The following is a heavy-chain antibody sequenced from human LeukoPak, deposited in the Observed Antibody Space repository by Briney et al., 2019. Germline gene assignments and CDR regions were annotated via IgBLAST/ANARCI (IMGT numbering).Heavy chain of an antibody. CDR3: ARLWDSTGLYFYYYMDV. Sequence: SETLSLTCTVSGASIRSDTYYWGWIRQPPGKGLEWIGNYHNGNSYYNPSLKSRVTISEDTSGNQFSLRVTSVTAADTAVYYCARLWDSTGLYFYYYMDVWGEGTTVTVSS. CDR1: GASIRSDTYY. V-gene: IGHV4-39*01. J-gene: IGHJ6*03. CDR2: YHNGNS. D-gene: IGHD6-25*01.